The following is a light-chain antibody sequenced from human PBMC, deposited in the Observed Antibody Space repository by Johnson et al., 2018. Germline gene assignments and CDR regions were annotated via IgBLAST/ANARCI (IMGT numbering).Light chain of an antibody. CDR2: ENN. Sequence: QSVLTQPPSVSAAPGQKVTISCSGSSSNIGNNYVSWYQQLPGTAPKLPIYENNKLPSWIPDRFSGSKSGTSATLGITGLQTGDEADYYCGTWDSSLSAGNGFGTGTKVTVL. V-gene: IGLV1-51*02. J-gene: IGLJ1*01. CDR3: GTWDSSLSAGNG. CDR1: SSNIGNNY.